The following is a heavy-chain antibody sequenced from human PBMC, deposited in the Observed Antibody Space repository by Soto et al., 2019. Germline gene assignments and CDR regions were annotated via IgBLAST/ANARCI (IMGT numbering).Heavy chain of an antibody. CDR1: GGFISSSSYY. D-gene: IGHD3-10*01. V-gene: IGHV4-39*01. CDR2: IYYSGST. J-gene: IGHJ4*02. CDR3: ARHDEYYYGSGSSVDY. Sequence: QLQLQESGPGLVKPSETLSLTCTVSGGFISSSSYYWGWIRQPPGKGLEWIGSIYYSGSTYYNPSLKSRVTISVDTSKNQFSLKLSSVTAADTAVYYCARHDEYYYGSGSSVDYWGQGTLVTVSS.